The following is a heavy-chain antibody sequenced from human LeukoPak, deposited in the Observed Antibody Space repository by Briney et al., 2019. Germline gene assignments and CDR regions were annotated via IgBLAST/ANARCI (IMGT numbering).Heavy chain of an antibody. Sequence: GGSLRLSCVGSGFTLSRYKMNWVRQAPGKGLEWVSNIDISGRTVYYGDSVRGRFTVSRDNARDSLRLQMAGLTVEDTAVYCCARELDSGLDVWGNGTAVTVSS. CDR2: IDISGRTV. CDR1: GFTLSRYK. D-gene: IGHD3/OR15-3a*01. CDR3: ARELDSGLDV. J-gene: IGHJ6*04. V-gene: IGHV3-48*01.